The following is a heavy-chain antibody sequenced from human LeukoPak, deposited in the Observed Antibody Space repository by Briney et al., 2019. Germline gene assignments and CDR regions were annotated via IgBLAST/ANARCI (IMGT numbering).Heavy chain of an antibody. CDR3: ARGYNYYDSSNFDY. Sequence: PGGSLRLSCAASGFTFSSYDMHWVRQATGKGLEWVSGTGTAGDTYYPGSVKGRFTISRENAKNSLYLQMNSLRAGDTAVYYCARGYNYYDSSNFDYWGQGTLVTVSS. CDR1: GFTFSSYD. CDR2: TGTAGDT. V-gene: IGHV3-13*01. J-gene: IGHJ4*02. D-gene: IGHD3-22*01.